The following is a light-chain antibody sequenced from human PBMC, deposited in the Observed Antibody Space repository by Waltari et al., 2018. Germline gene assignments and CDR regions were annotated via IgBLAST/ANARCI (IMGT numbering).Light chain of an antibody. J-gene: IGKJ3*01. Sequence: DIQMTQSPSSLSASVGDRVTITCQASQSISSYVNWYQQKPGKAPKLLIYAASSLQSGVPSRFSGSGSGTDFTLTISSLQPEDFATYYCQQSYSTLLLTFGPGTKVDIK. CDR3: QQSYSTLLLT. CDR2: AAS. V-gene: IGKV1-39*01. CDR1: QSISSY.